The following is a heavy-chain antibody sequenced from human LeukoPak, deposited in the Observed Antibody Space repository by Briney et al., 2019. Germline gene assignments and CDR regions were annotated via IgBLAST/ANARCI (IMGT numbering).Heavy chain of an antibody. Sequence: ASVKVSCKASGYTFTSNYMHCVGQAPRQGREWMGIINPSGGSTSYAQKFQGRVSMTRDTSTSTVYMELSSLRSEDTAVYYCARGAIRGYSYGYYSNWFDPWGQGTLVTVSS. CDR1: GYTFTSNY. CDR3: ARGAIRGYSYGYYSNWFDP. V-gene: IGHV1-46*01. D-gene: IGHD5-18*01. J-gene: IGHJ5*02. CDR2: INPSGGST.